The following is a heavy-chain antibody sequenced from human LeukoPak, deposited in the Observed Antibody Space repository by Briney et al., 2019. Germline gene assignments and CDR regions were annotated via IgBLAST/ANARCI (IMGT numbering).Heavy chain of an antibody. D-gene: IGHD3-9*01. V-gene: IGHV3-15*01. CDR1: GFTFSNAW. J-gene: IGHJ4*02. CDR2: IKSKTDGGTT. Sequence: GGSLSLSCAASGFTFSNAWMTWVRQAPGKGLEWVGHIKSKTDGGTTDYAAPVKGRFTISRDDSKNTLFLQMNSLKTEDTAVYYCTTVGDILTGWIDYWGQGTLVTVSS. CDR3: TTVGDILTGWIDY.